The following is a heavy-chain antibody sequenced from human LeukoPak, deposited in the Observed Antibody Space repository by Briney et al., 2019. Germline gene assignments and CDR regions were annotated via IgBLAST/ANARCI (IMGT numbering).Heavy chain of an antibody. CDR1: GFTLSSYA. J-gene: IGHJ4*02. CDR3: AKAVPGIALDY. CDR2: ITGSGGST. D-gene: IGHD6-13*01. V-gene: IGHV3-23*01. Sequence: HPGGSLRLSCAASGFTLSSYAMTWVRQGPGKGLEWVSSITGSGGSTYYADSVKGRFTISRGDSKNTLFLQMNSLTVEDTAVYYCAKAVPGIALDYWGQGTLVTVSS.